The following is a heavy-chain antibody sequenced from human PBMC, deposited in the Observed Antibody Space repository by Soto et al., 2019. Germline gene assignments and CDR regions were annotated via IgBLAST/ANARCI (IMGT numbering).Heavy chain of an antibody. CDR3: ARVVVPAAIRVRYYYYGRGV. V-gene: IGHV1-18*01. CDR2: ISPSHGNT. J-gene: IGHJ6*02. Sequence: ASLKVSCKASGYSFTSYGISWVRQAPCQGLEWMGWISPSHGNTNYAQKFQGRVTMTADESTSTAYMELSSLRSEDTAVYYCARVVVPAAIRVRYYYYGRGVWGQGTTVTVS. CDR1: GYSFTSYG. D-gene: IGHD2-2*01.